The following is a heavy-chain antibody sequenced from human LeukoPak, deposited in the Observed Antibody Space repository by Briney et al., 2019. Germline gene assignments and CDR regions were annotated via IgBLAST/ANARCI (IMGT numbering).Heavy chain of an antibody. V-gene: IGHV3-23*01. D-gene: IGHD1-26*01. CDR2: ISGSGGST. CDR3: AREDGRYSGSYYGGY. CDR1: GFTFSSYA. J-gene: IGHJ4*02. Sequence: GGSLRLSCAASGFTFSSYAMSWVRQAPGKGLEWVSAISGSGGSTYYADSVKGRFTISRDNAKNSLYLQTNSLRAEDTAVYYCAREDGRYSGSYYGGYWGQVTLVTVSS.